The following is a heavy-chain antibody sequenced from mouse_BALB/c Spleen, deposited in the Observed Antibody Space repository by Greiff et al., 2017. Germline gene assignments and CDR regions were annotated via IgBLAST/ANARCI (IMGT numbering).Heavy chain of an antibody. V-gene: IGHV1S56*01. CDR2: IYPGDGST. CDR3: AREDDYDDGFAY. CDR1: GYTFTSYY. J-gene: IGHJ3*01. Sequence: VQLQQSGPELVKPGASVKMSCKASGYTFTSYYIHWVKQRPGQGLEWIGWIYPGDGSTKYNEKFKGKTTLTADKSSSTAYMLLSSLTSEDSAIYFCAREDDYDDGFAYWGQGTLVTVSA. D-gene: IGHD2-4*01.